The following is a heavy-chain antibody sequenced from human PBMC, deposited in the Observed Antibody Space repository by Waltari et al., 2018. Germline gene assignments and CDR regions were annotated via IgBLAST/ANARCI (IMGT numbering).Heavy chain of an antibody. D-gene: IGHD2-15*01. CDR1: GDSIRGSTYF. Sequence: QVQLQESGPGLVKPAETLSLRCAVSGDSIRGSTYFWDWIRQSPGKGLEWFASIYSDETTTYTPSLRGRVTVSVDTSIGQFSLILRSVTAANTAIYYCARHERPFCRGKYCHAYGMDVWGQGITITVSS. J-gene: IGHJ6*02. V-gene: IGHV4-39*07. CDR3: ARHERPFCRGKYCHAYGMDV. CDR2: IYSDETT.